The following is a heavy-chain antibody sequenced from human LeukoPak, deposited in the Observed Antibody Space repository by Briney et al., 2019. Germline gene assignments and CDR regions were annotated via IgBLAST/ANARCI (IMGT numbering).Heavy chain of an antibody. CDR1: GFTFSSYG. J-gene: IGHJ6*03. Sequence: PGGSLRLSCAASGFTFSSYGMHWVRQAPGKWLEWVAVIWYDGSNKYYADSVKGRFTISRDNSKNTLYLQMNSLRAEDTAVYYCAKGPFRGYYYYYMDVWGKGTTVTVSS. CDR3: AKGPFRGYYYYYMDV. CDR2: IWYDGSNK. V-gene: IGHV3-33*06. D-gene: IGHD3-10*01.